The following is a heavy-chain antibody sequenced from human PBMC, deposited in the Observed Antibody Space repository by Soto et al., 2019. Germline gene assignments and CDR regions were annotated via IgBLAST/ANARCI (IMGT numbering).Heavy chain of an antibody. V-gene: IGHV4-34*01. J-gene: IGHJ5*02. CDR3: ARGGGGRYSVHWFDP. CDR2: INHSGTT. Sequence: QVQLQQWGAGLLKPSETLSLTCAVYGGSFSGYYWSRIRQPPGKGLEWIGEINHSGTTNYSPSLKSRVTTSVDTSKNQFSLKLSSVTAADTAVYYCARGGGGRYSVHWFDPWGQGTLATVAS. D-gene: IGHD1-26*01. CDR1: GGSFSGYY.